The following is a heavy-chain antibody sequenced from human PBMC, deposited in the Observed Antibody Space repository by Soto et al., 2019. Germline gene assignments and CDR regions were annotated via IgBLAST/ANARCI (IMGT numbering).Heavy chain of an antibody. CDR3: ARDLMTTPNYYYGMDV. D-gene: IGHD2-15*01. CDR1: GGTFSSFP. V-gene: IGHV1-69*13. J-gene: IGHJ6*02. Sequence: SVKVSCKASGGTFSSFPISWVRQAPGQGLEWMGGIIPIFETTNYAQKFQGRVTITADEFTSTAYMELSSLRSEDTAVYYCARDLMTTPNYYYGMDVWGQGTTVTVSS. CDR2: IIPIFETT.